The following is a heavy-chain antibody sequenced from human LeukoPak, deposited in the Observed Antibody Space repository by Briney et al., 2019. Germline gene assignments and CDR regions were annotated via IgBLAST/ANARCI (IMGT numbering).Heavy chain of an antibody. CDR2: ISTDGSST. CDR3: ARDMRYSPDY. V-gene: IGHV3-74*01. J-gene: IGHJ4*02. D-gene: IGHD6-13*01. Sequence: GGSLRLSCAASGFTFSSYWMHWVRQAPGKGLVWVSRISTDGSSTSYADPVKGRFTISRDNARNTLYLQMNSLRAEDTAVYYCARDMRYSPDYWGQGTLVSVSS. CDR1: GFTFSSYW.